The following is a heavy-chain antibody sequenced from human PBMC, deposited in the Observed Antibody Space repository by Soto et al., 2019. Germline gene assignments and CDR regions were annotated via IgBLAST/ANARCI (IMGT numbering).Heavy chain of an antibody. V-gene: IGHV4-39*01. Sequence: SETLSLTCTVSGDSISSSSYYWAWIRQPPEKGLEWIGSIYYSGSPYYRPSLKSRLTISVDTSKNQFSLKLRSVTASDTAVYYCASSYYYDSRGSSFWGRGTLVTVSS. CDR3: ASSYYYDSRGSSF. D-gene: IGHD3-22*01. J-gene: IGHJ4*02. CDR1: GDSISSSSYY. CDR2: IYYSGSP.